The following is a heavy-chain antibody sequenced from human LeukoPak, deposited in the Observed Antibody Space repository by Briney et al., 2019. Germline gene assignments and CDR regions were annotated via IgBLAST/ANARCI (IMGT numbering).Heavy chain of an antibody. V-gene: IGHV3-30*18. CDR3: AKDITHFDY. CDR2: ISYDGSNK. Sequence: QPGRCLRLSCAASGFTFSSYGMHWVRQAPGKGLEWVAVISYDGSNKYYADSVKGRFTISRDNSKNTLYLQMNSLRAEDTAVYYCAKDITHFDYWGQGTLVNVSS. CDR1: GFTFSSYG. J-gene: IGHJ4*02. D-gene: IGHD1-14*01.